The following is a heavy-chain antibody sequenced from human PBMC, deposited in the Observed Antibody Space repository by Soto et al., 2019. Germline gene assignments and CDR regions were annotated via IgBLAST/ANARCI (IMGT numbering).Heavy chain of an antibody. CDR2: INYRGPT. Sequence: QVQLQESGPGLVRPSQTLSLTCTVSGGSITNGDYYWNWIRQHPGKGLEWIGYINYRGPTFYNPSLKSRVFISVETSKNQFSLNLSSVTAADTAVYFCARDAPGEAPYWGQGTLVTVSS. D-gene: IGHD2-2*01. CDR3: ARDAPGEAPY. V-gene: IGHV4-31*03. CDR1: GGSITNGDYY. J-gene: IGHJ4*02.